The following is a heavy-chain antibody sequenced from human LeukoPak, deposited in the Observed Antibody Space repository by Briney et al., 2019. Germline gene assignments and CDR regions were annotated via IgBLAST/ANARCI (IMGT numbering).Heavy chain of an antibody. CDR3: ARRLGYCSSTSCLYYFDY. Sequence: ASVKVSCKASGYTFTSYDINWVRQATGQGLEWMGWMNPNSGNTGYAQKFQGRVTVTRNTSISTAYMELSSLRSEDTAVYYCARRLGYCSSTSCLYYFDYWGQGTLVTVSS. J-gene: IGHJ4*02. D-gene: IGHD2-2*01. V-gene: IGHV1-8*01. CDR2: MNPNSGNT. CDR1: GYTFTSYD.